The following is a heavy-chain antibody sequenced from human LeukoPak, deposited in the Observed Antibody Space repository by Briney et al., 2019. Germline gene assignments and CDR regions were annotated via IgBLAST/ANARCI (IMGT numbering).Heavy chain of an antibody. CDR1: GFTFRDYY. CDR3: ARDRASNNYFDR. D-gene: IGHD2/OR15-2a*01. J-gene: IGHJ4*02. V-gene: IGHV3-11*01. Sequence: AGSLRLSCLASGFTFRDYYMTWIRQAPGKGLEWISFISSRGTTTDYADSVKGRFTISRDNANSTLFLQMNSLRAEDTAVYYCARDRASNNYFDRWGQGTLVTVSS. CDR2: ISSRGTTT.